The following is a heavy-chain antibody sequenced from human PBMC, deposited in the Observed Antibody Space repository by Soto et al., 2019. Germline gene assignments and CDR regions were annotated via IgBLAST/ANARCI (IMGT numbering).Heavy chain of an antibody. CDR2: INPSSGAT. CDR1: GYTFTGFY. D-gene: IGHD3-3*02. CDR3: ARALGGIRLDDY. V-gene: IGHV1-2*06. J-gene: IGHJ4*02. Sequence: VKVSCKASGYTFTGFYLEWVRQAPGQGLEWMGRINPSSGATDYAQKFQGRVTMTRDTSFSTAYLELSSLRSGDTAVYYCARALGGIRLDDYWGQGTLVTVSS.